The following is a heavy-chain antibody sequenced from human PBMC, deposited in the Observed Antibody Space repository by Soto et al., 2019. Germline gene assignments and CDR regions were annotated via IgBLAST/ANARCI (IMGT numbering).Heavy chain of an antibody. Sequence: QVQLQESGPGLVKPSQTLSLTCTVSGGSISSGDYYWRWIRQPPGKGLEWIGYIYYSGSTSYNPSLKSRVTISVDTSKNQFSLKLSSVTAADTAVYYCARARGARYFDYWGQGTLVTVSS. J-gene: IGHJ4*02. D-gene: IGHD2-15*01. CDR2: IYYSGST. CDR3: ARARGARYFDY. CDR1: GGSISSGDYY. V-gene: IGHV4-30-4*01.